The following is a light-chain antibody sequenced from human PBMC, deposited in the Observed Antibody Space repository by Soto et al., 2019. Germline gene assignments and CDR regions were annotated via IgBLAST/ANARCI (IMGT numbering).Light chain of an antibody. CDR1: QSISSY. CDR2: GAA. Sequence: DIQMTQSPSSLSASVGDRVTITCRASQSISSYLNWYQQKPGKAPRVLIYGAASLQSGVPSRFSGSGSGTNFSLTINSLQPEDYATYYCQQSYNIQALTFGGGTKVDNK. CDR3: QQSYNIQALT. J-gene: IGKJ4*01. V-gene: IGKV1-39*01.